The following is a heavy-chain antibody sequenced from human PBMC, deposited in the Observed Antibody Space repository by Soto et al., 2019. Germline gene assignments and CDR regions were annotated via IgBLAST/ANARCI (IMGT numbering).Heavy chain of an antibody. V-gene: IGHV1-18*01. CDR1: GYTFNGYG. CDR3: ARGIWFGEEGDAFDI. D-gene: IGHD3-10*01. J-gene: IGHJ3*02. CDR2: ISSYNGNT. Sequence: ASVKVSCKASGYTFNGYGISWVRQAPGQGLEWMGWISSYNGNTNYAQRLQGRVTMTTDTSTSTAYMELRSLRSDDTAVYYCARGIWFGEEGDAFDIWGQGTMVTVSS.